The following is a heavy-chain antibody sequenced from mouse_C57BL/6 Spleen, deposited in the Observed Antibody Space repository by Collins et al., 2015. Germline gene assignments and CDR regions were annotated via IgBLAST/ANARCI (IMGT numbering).Heavy chain of an antibody. CDR3: ARDYYGSSHGMDY. Sequence: KGKARLTVDKSSSTAYMLLSSLTSEDSAVYFCARDYYGSSHGMDYWGQGTSVTVSS. J-gene: IGHJ4*01. D-gene: IGHD1-1*01. V-gene: IGHV1-75*01.